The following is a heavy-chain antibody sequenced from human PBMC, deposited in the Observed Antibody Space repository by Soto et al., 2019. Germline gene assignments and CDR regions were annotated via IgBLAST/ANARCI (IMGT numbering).Heavy chain of an antibody. CDR2: TYYRSKWYS. J-gene: IGHJ4*02. V-gene: IGHV6-1*01. CDR3: ARLAPGGSGGGGDY. Sequence: PSQTLSLTCAISGDSVSSNNAAWNWIRQSPSRGLEWLGRTYYRSKWYSDYAVSVKSRITINPDTSKNHFSLQLNSVTPEDTALYYCARLAPGGSGGGGDYRGQGTLVTVSS. CDR1: GDSVSSNNAA. D-gene: IGHD6-19*01.